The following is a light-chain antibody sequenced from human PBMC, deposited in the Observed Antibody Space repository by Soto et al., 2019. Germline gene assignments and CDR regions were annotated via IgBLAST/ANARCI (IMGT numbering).Light chain of an antibody. V-gene: IGLV2-14*01. CDR3: VSYTSSSTVV. CDR2: DVS. Sequence: QSVLTQPASVSGSPGQSITISCTGTSSDVGGYNYVSWYQQHPGKAPKLMIYDVSNRPSGVSNRFSGSKSGDTASLTISGLQAEDEADYYCVSYTSSSTVVFCGGTELTVL. J-gene: IGLJ2*01. CDR1: SSDVGGYNY.